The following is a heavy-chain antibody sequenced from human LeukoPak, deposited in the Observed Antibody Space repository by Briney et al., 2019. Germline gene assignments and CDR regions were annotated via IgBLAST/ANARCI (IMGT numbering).Heavy chain of an antibody. V-gene: IGHV1-2*02. CDR1: GYTFTGYY. Sequence: ASVTVSCKASGYTFTGYYMHWVRQAPGQGLEWMGWINPNSGDTHYAQKFQGRVTMTGDTSISTAYMELSRLRSDDTAVYYCARGGLSGSYYVDYWGQGTLVTVSS. D-gene: IGHD1-26*01. J-gene: IGHJ4*02. CDR3: ARGGLSGSYYVDY. CDR2: INPNSGDT.